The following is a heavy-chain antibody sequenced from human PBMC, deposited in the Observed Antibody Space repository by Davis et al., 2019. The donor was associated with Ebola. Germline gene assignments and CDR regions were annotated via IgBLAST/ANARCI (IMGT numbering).Heavy chain of an antibody. Sequence: ASVKVSCKTSGYNFNRYGISWVRQVPGQGLEWMGWISGYDGVTKYSEKYEGRITLTTETSTSTAYMEVRSLTSDDTALYYCARDGLVPNAIRGGFDPWGQGMLVTVSS. J-gene: IGHJ5*02. CDR3: ARDGLVPNAIRGGFDP. CDR2: ISGYDGVT. V-gene: IGHV1-18*01. CDR1: GYNFNRYG. D-gene: IGHD3/OR15-3a*01.